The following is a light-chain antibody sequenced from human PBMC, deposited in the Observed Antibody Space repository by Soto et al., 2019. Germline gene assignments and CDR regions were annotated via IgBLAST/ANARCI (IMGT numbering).Light chain of an antibody. J-gene: IGLJ3*02. Sequence: QSVLTQPASVSGSPGQSITISCTGTSNDVGLYNLVSWYQHLPGKAPKLIIYEVNERPSGISDRFSGSKSGNTASLTISGLQDEDEADYYCCSYVGSSILMFGGGTKVTVL. V-gene: IGLV2-23*02. CDR1: SNDVGLYNL. CDR2: EVN. CDR3: CSYVGSSILM.